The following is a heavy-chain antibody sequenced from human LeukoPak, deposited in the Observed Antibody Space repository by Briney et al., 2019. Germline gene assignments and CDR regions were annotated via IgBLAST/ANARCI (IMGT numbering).Heavy chain of an antibody. V-gene: IGHV1-46*01. J-gene: IGHJ5*02. CDR3: ASTLTGGRNWFDP. CDR1: GYTFTSYY. CDR2: INPSGGST. D-gene: IGHD1-26*01. Sequence: ASVKVSCKASGYTFTSYYMHWVRQAPGQGLEWMGIINPSGGSTSYAQKFQGRVTMTRDTSTSTVYMELSSLRAEDTAVYYCASTLTGGRNWFDPWGQGTLVTVSS.